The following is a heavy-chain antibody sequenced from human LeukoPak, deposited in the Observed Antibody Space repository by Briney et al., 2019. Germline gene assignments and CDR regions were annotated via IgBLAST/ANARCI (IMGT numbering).Heavy chain of an antibody. J-gene: IGHJ3*02. CDR2: NYPGDSYT. Sequence: GASLKTSCKCSGYSFTSYWIAWVRQTPGKGLEWMGINYPGDSYTTYSPSFQGQVTVSADKSISTAYLQWRSLKASDTAMYYCARRSGSDALDIWGQGTMVTVSS. CDR3: ARRSGSDALDI. V-gene: IGHV5-51*01. CDR1: GYSFTSYW. D-gene: IGHD3-10*01.